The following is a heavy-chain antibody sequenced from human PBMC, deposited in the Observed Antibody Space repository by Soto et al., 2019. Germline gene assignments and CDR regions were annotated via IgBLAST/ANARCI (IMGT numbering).Heavy chain of an antibody. CDR3: AREIAARL. Sequence: EVQLVESGGGLVQPGGSLRLSCAASGFTFSSYWMSWFRQAPGKGLEWVANIKQDGSEENYVDSVKGRFTISRDNAKNTLYQQMNSVRVEDTAVYYCAREIAARLWGKGTTVTVSS. V-gene: IGHV3-7*01. D-gene: IGHD6-6*01. CDR1: GFTFSSYW. J-gene: IGHJ6*04. CDR2: IKQDGSEE.